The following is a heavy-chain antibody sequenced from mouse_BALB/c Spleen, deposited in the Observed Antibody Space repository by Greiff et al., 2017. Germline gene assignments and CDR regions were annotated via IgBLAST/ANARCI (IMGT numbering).Heavy chain of an antibody. V-gene: IGHV1-14*01. CDR1: GYTFTSYV. Sequence: EVKLVESGPELVKPGASVKMSCKASGYTFTSYVMHWVKQKPGQGLEWIGYINPYNDGTKYNEKFKGKATLTSDKSSSTAYMELSSLTSEDSAVYYCARTWYYGSSYDYWGQGTTLTVSS. CDR3: ARTWYYGSSYDY. CDR2: INPYNDGT. J-gene: IGHJ2*01. D-gene: IGHD1-1*01.